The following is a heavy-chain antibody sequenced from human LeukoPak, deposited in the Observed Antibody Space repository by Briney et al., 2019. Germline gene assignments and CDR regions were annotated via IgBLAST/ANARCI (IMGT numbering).Heavy chain of an antibody. V-gene: IGHV1-46*01. CDR2: INPSGGST. J-gene: IGHJ6*02. D-gene: IGHD6-19*01. CDR1: GYTFTSYY. CDR3: ARDRRVVAVADYYYYYGMDV. Sequence: ASVKVSCKASGYTFTSYYMHWVRQAPGQGLEWMGIINPSGGSTSYAQKFQGRVTMTRDTSTSTVYMELSSLRSDDTAVYYCARDRRVVAVADYYYYYGMDVWGQGTTVTVSS.